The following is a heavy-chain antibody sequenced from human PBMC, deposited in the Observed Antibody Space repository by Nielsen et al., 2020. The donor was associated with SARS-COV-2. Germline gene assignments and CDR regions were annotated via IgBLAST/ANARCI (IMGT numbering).Heavy chain of an antibody. CDR2: IYYSGST. CDR3: ARIVGATLGEDY. Sequence: GSLRLSCTVSGGSISSSSYYWGWIRQPPGKGLEWIGSIYYSGSTYYNPSLKSRVTISVDTSKNQFSLKLSSVTAADTAVYYCARIVGATLGEDYWGQGTLVTVSS. CDR1: GGSISSSSYY. V-gene: IGHV4-39*01. J-gene: IGHJ4*02. D-gene: IGHD1-26*01.